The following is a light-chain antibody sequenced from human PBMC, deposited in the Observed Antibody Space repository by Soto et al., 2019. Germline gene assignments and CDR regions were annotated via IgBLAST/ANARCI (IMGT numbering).Light chain of an antibody. V-gene: IGKV3-20*01. CDR2: GTS. CDR1: QSVSSKY. CDR3: QQYGSSGT. J-gene: IGKJ1*01. Sequence: EIVLTQSPGTLSLSPGERATFSCRASQSVSSKYLAWYEQKPGQAPRVLIYGTSIRASGVPERFSGGGSGTEFTLTIRSLKSEDFAVDYCQQYGSSGTVGQGTKVDI.